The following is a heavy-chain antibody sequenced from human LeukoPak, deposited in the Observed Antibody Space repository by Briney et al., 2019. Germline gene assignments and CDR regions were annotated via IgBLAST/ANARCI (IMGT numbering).Heavy chain of an antibody. CDR3: ARDKRGWDYYMDV. Sequence: ASVKVSCKASGYTFTSYGISWVRQAPGQGLEWMGIINPSGGSTSYAQKFQGRVTMTRDMSTSTVYMELSSLRSEDTAVYYCARDKRGWDYYMDVWGKGTTVTVSS. CDR1: GYTFTSYG. V-gene: IGHV1-46*01. CDR2: INPSGGST. D-gene: IGHD3-10*01. J-gene: IGHJ6*03.